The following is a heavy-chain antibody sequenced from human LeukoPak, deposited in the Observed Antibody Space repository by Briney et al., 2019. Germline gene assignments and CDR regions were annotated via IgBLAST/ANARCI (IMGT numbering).Heavy chain of an antibody. CDR3: ARSLLRFLEWLSDY. J-gene: IGHJ4*02. CDR1: GFTLSSYA. D-gene: IGHD3-3*01. Sequence: GGSLRLSCAASGFTLSSYAMHWVRQAPGEGLEWVAVISYDGSNKYYADSVKGRFTISRDNSKNTLYLQMNSLRAEDTAVYYCARSLLRFLEWLSDYWGQGTLVTVSS. V-gene: IGHV3-30-3*01. CDR2: ISYDGSNK.